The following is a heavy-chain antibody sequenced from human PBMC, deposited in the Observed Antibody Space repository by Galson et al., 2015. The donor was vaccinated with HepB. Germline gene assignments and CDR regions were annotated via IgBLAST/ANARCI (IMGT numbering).Heavy chain of an antibody. D-gene: IGHD1-26*01. CDR2: ISYDGSNK. J-gene: IGHJ4*02. Sequence: SLRLSCAASGFTFSSYVMHWVRQAPGKGLEWVAVISYDGSNKYYADSVKGRFTISRDNSKNTLYLQMNSLRAEDTAVYYCARDHAGATTDLDYWGQGTLVTVSS. V-gene: IGHV3-30*04. CDR3: ARDHAGATTDLDY. CDR1: GFTFSSYV.